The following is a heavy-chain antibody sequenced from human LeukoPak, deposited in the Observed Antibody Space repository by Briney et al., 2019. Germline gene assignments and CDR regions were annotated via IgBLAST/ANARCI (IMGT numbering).Heavy chain of an antibody. V-gene: IGHV1-69*13. Sequence: SVKVSCKASGGTFSSYAISWVRQAPGQGLERMGGIIPIFGTANYAQKFQGRVTITADESTSTAYMELSSLRSEDTAVYYCARSPRLWLLPSYFDYWGQGTLVTVSS. J-gene: IGHJ4*02. CDR2: IIPIFGTA. D-gene: IGHD3-22*01. CDR3: ARSPRLWLLPSYFDY. CDR1: GGTFSSYA.